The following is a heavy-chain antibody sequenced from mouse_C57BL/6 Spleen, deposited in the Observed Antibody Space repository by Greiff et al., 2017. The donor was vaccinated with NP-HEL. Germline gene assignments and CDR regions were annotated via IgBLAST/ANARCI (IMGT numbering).Heavy chain of an antibody. J-gene: IGHJ4*01. CDR1: GYTFTDYY. D-gene: IGHD2-5*01. Sequence: VQLQQSGAELVRPGASVKLSCKASGYTFTDYYINWVKQRPGQGLEWIARIYPGSGNTYYNEKFTGKATLTAEKSSSTAYMQLSSLTSEDSAVYFCARSGSNPEDAMDYWGQGTSVTVSS. V-gene: IGHV1-76*01. CDR2: IYPGSGNT. CDR3: ARSGSNPEDAMDY.